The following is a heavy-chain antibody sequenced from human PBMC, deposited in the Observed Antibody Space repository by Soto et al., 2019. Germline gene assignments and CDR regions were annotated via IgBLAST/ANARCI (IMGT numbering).Heavy chain of an antibody. J-gene: IGHJ4*02. CDR2: FDPEDGET. CDR3: ATGRLYCTNGVCSSSFDY. V-gene: IGHV1-24*01. Sequence: ASVKVSCKVSGYTLTELSMHWVRQAPGKGLEWMGGFDPEDGETIYAQKFQGRVTMTEDTSTDTAYMELSSLRSEDTAVYYCATGRLYCTNGVCSSSFDYWGQGPLVTVSS. D-gene: IGHD2-8*01. CDR1: GYTLTELS.